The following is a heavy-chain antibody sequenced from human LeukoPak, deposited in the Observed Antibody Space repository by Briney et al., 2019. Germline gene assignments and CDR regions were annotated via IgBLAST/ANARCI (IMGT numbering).Heavy chain of an antibody. V-gene: IGHV4-59*01. CDR3: ARRLGGSGYLDS. CDR2: IYYSGNT. Sequence: PSETLSLTCTPSGGTINSYYWSWIRQPPGKGLELIGYIYYSGNTNYNPSLKSRVTISVDTSKNKFSLKLSSVTAADTAGYYCARRLGGSGYLDSWGQGILVTVSS. CDR1: GGTINSYY. J-gene: IGHJ4*02. D-gene: IGHD3-22*01.